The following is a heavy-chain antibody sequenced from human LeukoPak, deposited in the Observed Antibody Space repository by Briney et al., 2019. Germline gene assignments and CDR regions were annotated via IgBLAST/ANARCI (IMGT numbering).Heavy chain of an antibody. V-gene: IGHV3-33*01. D-gene: IGHD2-15*01. CDR2: IWYDGSVQ. J-gene: IGHJ6*02. CDR3: ARVAGLRRPMDV. Sequence: GGSLKLPGLGSGYTFSSMGWHWFRKAPGKGREGVAVIWYDGSVQYYADSVKGRFTISRDNSKNTLHLQMNSLRAEDTAVYYCARVAGLRRPMDVWGQGTTVTVAS. CDR1: GYTFSSMG.